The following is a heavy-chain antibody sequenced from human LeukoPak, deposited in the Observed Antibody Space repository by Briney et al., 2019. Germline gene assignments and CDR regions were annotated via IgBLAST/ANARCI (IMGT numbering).Heavy chain of an antibody. CDR1: EFTFSSYA. D-gene: IGHD5-24*01. CDR3: AEGRGDGSNAPLVFEY. V-gene: IGHV3-23*01. Sequence: GGSLRLSCAASEFTFSSYAMNWVRQAPGKGLEWVSSISGSGTNTYYTDSVKGRFTTSRDNSRHTLYLQMNSLRAEDTALYYCAEGRGDGSNAPLVFEYWGQGTLVAVSS. J-gene: IGHJ4*02. CDR2: ISGSGTNT.